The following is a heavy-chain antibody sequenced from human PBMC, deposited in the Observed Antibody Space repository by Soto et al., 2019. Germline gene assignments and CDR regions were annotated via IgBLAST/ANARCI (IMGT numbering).Heavy chain of an antibody. D-gene: IGHD6-25*01. V-gene: IGHV3-30*18. CDR1: GFTFNNYG. Sequence: QVQLVESGGGVVQPGRSLRLSCAASGFTFNNYGMHWVRQAPGKGLEWVATISNDGSDKYYADSVKGRLTISIDNSKNTVYLQMNSLRAEETAVYYCAKDQGIAASHGIDWGQGTMVTVSS. J-gene: IGHJ3*01. CDR2: ISNDGSDK. CDR3: AKDQGIAASHGID.